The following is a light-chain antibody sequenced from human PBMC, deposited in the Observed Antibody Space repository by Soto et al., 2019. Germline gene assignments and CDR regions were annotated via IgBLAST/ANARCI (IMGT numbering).Light chain of an antibody. J-gene: IGKJ4*01. V-gene: IGKV1-39*01. CDR3: QQSYSTPLT. CDR2: AAS. CDR1: QSISSY. Sequence: DIQMTKSPSSLSASVGARVTITCRASQSISSYLNWYQQKPGKAPKLLIYAASSLQSGVPSRFSGSGSGTDFTLTISSRQPEYFATYYCQQSYSTPLTFGGGTKVEIK.